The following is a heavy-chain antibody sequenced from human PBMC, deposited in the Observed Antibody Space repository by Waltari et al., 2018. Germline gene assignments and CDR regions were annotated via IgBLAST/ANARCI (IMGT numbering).Heavy chain of an antibody. Sequence: QVQLQESGPGLVKPSETLSLTCTVSGGSISSHYWSWIRQPPGKGLEWIGYIYYSGSTNYNPALRSRVTISVDTSKNQCSLKLSSVTAADTAVYYCAREGSSSFDYWGQGTLVTVSS. J-gene: IGHJ4*02. CDR2: IYYSGST. CDR3: AREGSSSFDY. CDR1: GGSISSHY. D-gene: IGHD6-13*01. V-gene: IGHV4-59*11.